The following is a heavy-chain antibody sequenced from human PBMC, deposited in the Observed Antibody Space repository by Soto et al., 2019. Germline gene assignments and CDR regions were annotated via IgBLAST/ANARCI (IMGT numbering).Heavy chain of an antibody. CDR1: GFTFSSYD. CDR2: ISYDGSKK. J-gene: IGHJ4*02. V-gene: IGHV3-30*18. Sequence: QVQLVESGGGVVQPGRSLRLSCAASGFTFSSYDMHWVRQAPGKGLEWVAVISYDGSKKYYVDSVKGRFTISRDNSKNTLFLQMNSLRAEDTAVYYCAKDWPMYYYDSSGLFDYWGQGTLVTVSS. D-gene: IGHD3-22*01. CDR3: AKDWPMYYYDSSGLFDY.